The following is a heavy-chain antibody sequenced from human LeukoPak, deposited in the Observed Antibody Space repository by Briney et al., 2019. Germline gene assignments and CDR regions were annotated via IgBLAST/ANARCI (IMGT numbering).Heavy chain of an antibody. CDR2: IYYSGST. V-gene: IGHV4-31*03. CDR3: ASAYCGGDCYPDY. J-gene: IGHJ4*02. Sequence: SETLSLTCTVSGGSISSGGYYWSWIRQHPGKGLEWIGYIYYSGSTYYNPSLKSRVTISVDTSKNQFSLKLSAVTAAATAVYYCASAYCGGDCYPDYWGQGTLVTVSS. CDR1: GGSISSGGYY. D-gene: IGHD2-21*02.